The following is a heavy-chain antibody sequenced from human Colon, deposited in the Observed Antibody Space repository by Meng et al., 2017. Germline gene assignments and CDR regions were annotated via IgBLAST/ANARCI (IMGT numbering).Heavy chain of an antibody. CDR3: ARDSGYDKNWFDP. Sequence: VQLERSGPGLCRPSEPLSIPSTVSGGSVLTNSYYGSWIRQPPGKGLEWIGFIYYSGSSNYNPSLKSRVTISVDTSKNQFSLKVSSVTAADTAVYYCARDSGYDKNWFDPWGQGTLVTVSS. CDR2: IYYSGSS. D-gene: IGHD5-12*01. CDR1: GGSVLTNSYY. J-gene: IGHJ5*02. V-gene: IGHV4-61*01.